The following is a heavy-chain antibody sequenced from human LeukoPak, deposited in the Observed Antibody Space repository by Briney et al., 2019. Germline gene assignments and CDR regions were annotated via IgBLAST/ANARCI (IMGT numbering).Heavy chain of an antibody. CDR1: GFSFSNYV. CDR3: AKDRLDGAAAEY. D-gene: IGHD6-13*01. CDR2: ISTSGAGT. Sequence: KTGGSLRLSCAASGFSFSNYVMSWVRQTPGKGLEWVSVISTSGAGTYCAESVKGRFTISRDNSKNTVYLQMNSLRAEDTAVYHCAKDRLDGAAAEYWGQGTLVTVSS. J-gene: IGHJ4*02. V-gene: IGHV3-23*01.